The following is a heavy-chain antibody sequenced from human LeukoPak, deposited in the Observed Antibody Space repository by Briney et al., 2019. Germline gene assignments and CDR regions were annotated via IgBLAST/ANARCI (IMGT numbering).Heavy chain of an antibody. D-gene: IGHD3-22*01. J-gene: IGHJ4*02. CDR1: GGTFSSYA. V-gene: IGHV1-69*01. CDR3: ARDRSDDSSGYYFGY. Sequence: SVKVSCKASGGTFSSYAIGWVRQAPGQGLEWMGGIIPIFGTANYAQKFQGRVTITADESTSTAYMELSSLRSEDTAVYYCARDRSDDSSGYYFGYWGQGTLVTVSS. CDR2: IIPIFGTA.